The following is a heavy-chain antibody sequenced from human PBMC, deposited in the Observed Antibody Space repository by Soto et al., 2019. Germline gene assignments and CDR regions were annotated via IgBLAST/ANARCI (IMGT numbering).Heavy chain of an antibody. V-gene: IGHV1-69*13. CDR2: IIPIFGTA. CDR3: ARVRYCSSTSCYVFDY. Sequence: SVKVSFKASGGTFSSYAISWLRQAPGQGLEWMGGIIPIFGTANYAQKFQGRVTITADESTTTAYMELSSLRSEDTAVYYCARVRYCSSTSCYVFDYWGQGTLVTVSS. CDR1: GGTFSSYA. J-gene: IGHJ4*02. D-gene: IGHD2-2*01.